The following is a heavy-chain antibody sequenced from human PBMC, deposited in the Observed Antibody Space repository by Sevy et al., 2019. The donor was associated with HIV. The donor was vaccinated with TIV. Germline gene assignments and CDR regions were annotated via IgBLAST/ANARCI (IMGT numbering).Heavy chain of an antibody. D-gene: IGHD2-21*01. V-gene: IGHV4-59*01. CDR1: GGSITSYY. J-gene: IGHJ3*02. CDR3: ARSRAHPRDSDDGFAT. Sequence: SETLSLTCTVSGGSITSYYWNRIRQRPGKGLEWIGHVFHTGDSNYNPSLKSRITISLATSKNQFSLNLSSLTAADTATYYCARSRAHPRDSDDGFATWGRGTMVTVSS. CDR2: VFHTGDS.